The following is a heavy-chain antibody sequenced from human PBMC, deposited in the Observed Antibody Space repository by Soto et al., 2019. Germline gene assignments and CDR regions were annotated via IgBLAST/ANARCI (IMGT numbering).Heavy chain of an antibody. Sequence: GGSLRLSCAASGFTFSGSAMHWVRQASGKGLEWVGRIRSKANSYATAYAASVKGRFTISRDDSKNTAYLQMNSLKTEDTAVYYCTSRRLTDCSSTSCDYYYYGMDVWGQGTTVTVSS. CDR2: IRSKANSYAT. CDR1: GFTFSGSA. D-gene: IGHD2-2*01. V-gene: IGHV3-73*01. CDR3: TSRRLTDCSSTSCDYYYYGMDV. J-gene: IGHJ6*02.